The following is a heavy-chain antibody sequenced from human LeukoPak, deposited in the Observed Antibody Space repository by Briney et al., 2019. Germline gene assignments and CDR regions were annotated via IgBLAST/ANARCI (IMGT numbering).Heavy chain of an antibody. CDR1: GFTFSDYS. CDR3: ARVQSSTDGAFDI. CDR2: ISGSSDAI. J-gene: IGHJ3*02. Sequence: GGSLRLSCAGSGFTFSDYSMTWIRQTPGKGLECIAYISGSSDAISYSDSVRGRFTISRDNAWNSMYLQMNSLRAEDTAVYYCARVQSSTDGAFDIWGQGTMVTVSS. D-gene: IGHD3-10*01. V-gene: IGHV3-11*04.